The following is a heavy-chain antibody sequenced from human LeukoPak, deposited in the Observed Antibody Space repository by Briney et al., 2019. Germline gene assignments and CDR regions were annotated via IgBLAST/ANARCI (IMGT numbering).Heavy chain of an antibody. CDR1: ADSFSSHY. CDR2: ISDTGST. J-gene: IGHJ3*02. D-gene: IGHD4-17*01. CDR3: ARDLVTVTKGFDI. V-gene: IGHV4-59*11. Sequence: SETLSLTCAVSADSFSSHYWTWIRQPPGKGLEWIGYISDTGSTNYNPSLKSRVTISIDTSKNQFSLKLISVTAADTAVYYYARDLVTVTKGFDIWGQGTMVSVSS.